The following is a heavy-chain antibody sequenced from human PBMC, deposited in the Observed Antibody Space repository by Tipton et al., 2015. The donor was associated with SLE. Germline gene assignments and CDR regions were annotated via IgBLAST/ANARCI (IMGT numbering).Heavy chain of an antibody. Sequence: GSLRLSCAASGFTFSSYAMSWVRQAPGKGLEWVSIIYSGGSTYYADSVKGRFTISRDNSKNTLYLQMNSLRAEDTAVYYCARSPLGGRGWYFDYWGQGTLVTVSS. J-gene: IGHJ4*02. CDR3: ARSPLGGRGWYFDY. CDR2: IIYSGGST. V-gene: IGHV3-23*03. D-gene: IGHD3-16*01. CDR1: GFTFSSYA.